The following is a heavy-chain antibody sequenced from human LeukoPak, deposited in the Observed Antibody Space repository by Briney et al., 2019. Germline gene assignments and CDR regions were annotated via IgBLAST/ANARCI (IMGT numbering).Heavy chain of an antibody. V-gene: IGHV4-61*02. Sequence: SETLSLTCTVSGGSISSGSCYWSWIRQPAGKGLEWIGRIYTSGSTNYNPSLKSRVTISVDTSKNQFSLKLSSVTAADTAVYYCARGLSYDFWSAYYMDVWGKGTTVTVSS. CDR1: GGSISSGSCY. J-gene: IGHJ6*03. CDR2: IYTSGST. CDR3: ARGLSYDFWSAYYMDV. D-gene: IGHD3-3*01.